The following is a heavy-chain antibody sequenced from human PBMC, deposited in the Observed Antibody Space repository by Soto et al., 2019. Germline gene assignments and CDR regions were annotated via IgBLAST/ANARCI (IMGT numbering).Heavy chain of an antibody. CDR3: TTGRYTFWLDA. Sequence: AGSLSLSCAASGITFSDAWMTWIRKVPGKGLEWVGRVKSITDAGTTTYAAPVKGRFSISRDESKSTLFLQMNSLKIEDTAVYYCTTGRYTFWLDAWGQGILVTVSS. V-gene: IGHV3-15*01. CDR1: GITFSDAW. CDR2: VKSITDAGTT. D-gene: IGHD2-2*02. J-gene: IGHJ5*02.